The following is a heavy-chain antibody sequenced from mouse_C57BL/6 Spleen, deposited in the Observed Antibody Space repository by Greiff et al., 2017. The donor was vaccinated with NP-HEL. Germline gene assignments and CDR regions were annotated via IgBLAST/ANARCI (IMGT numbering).Heavy chain of an antibody. D-gene: IGHD2-1*01. CDR3: ARYGNYDYAMDY. CDR2: IYPGDGDT. J-gene: IGHJ4*01. CDR1: GYAFSSSW. V-gene: IGHV1-82*01. Sequence: VQLQQSGPELVKPGASVKISCKASGYAFSSSWMNWVKQRPGKGLEWIGRIYPGDGDTNYNGKFKGKATLTADKSSSTAYMQLSSLTSEDSAVYFCARYGNYDYAMDYWGQGTSVTVSS.